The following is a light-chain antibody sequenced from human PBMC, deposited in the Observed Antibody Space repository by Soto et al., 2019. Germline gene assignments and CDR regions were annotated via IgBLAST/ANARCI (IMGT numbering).Light chain of an antibody. CDR2: EAS. V-gene: IGKV3-20*01. CDR1: QSVSSSY. CDR3: QQYGSSPPT. Sequence: ELVLTQSPGTLSLSPGERATLSCRASQSVSSSYVAWYQQKPGQAPRLLIYEASIRAIVIPDRFSGRGSGTDFTLAISRLEPEDFAVYHCQQYGSSPPTFGQWSKVEIK. J-gene: IGKJ1*01.